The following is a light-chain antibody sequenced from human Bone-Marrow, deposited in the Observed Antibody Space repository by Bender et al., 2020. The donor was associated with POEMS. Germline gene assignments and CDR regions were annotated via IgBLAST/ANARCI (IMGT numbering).Light chain of an antibody. CDR1: EMGDKY. Sequence: SYELTQPPSVSVSPGQTANITCSGDEMGDKYTAWYQQRPGQSPSLVIYQDNKRPSGIPERVSGSISGNTATLTSGGTQGLDEADNYCKAWGSSNAEFGAGTKVTVL. V-gene: IGLV3-1*01. CDR3: KAWGSSNAE. CDR2: QDN. J-gene: IGLJ1*01.